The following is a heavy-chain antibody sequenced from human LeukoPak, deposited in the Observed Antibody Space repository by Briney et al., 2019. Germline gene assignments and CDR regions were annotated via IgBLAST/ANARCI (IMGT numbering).Heavy chain of an antibody. Sequence: SVKVSCKASGGTFSSYAISWVRQAPGQGLEWMGGIIPIFGTANYAQKFQGRVTITADESTSTAYMELRSLRSDDTAVYYCARILSPSSGYGYWGQGTLVTVSS. J-gene: IGHJ4*02. CDR1: GGTFSSYA. D-gene: IGHD5-12*01. CDR3: ARILSPSSGYGY. V-gene: IGHV1-69*13. CDR2: IIPIFGTA.